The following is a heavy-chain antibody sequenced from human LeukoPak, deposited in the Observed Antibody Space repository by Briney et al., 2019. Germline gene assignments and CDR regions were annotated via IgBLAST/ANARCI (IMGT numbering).Heavy chain of an antibody. J-gene: IGHJ5*02. CDR3: ARARRRTAAAGPYNWFDL. D-gene: IGHD6-13*01. CDR2: IYYSGST. CDR1: GGSISSGDYY. V-gene: IGHV4-31*03. Sequence: SETLSLTCTVSGGSISSGDYYWSWIRQHPGKGLEWIGYIYYSGSTYYNPSLKSRVTISVDTSKNQFSLKLSSVTAADTAVYYCARARRRTAAAGPYNWFDLWGQGTLVTVSS.